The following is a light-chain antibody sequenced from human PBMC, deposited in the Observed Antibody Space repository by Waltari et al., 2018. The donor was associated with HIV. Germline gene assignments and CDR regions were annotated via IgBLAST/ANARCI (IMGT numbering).Light chain of an antibody. J-gene: IGKJ2*01. Sequence: DVQRTQSPSTLSPSLEARATITGRASQSISSWLAWYQQKPGKAPQLLIYKASSLESGVPSRFSGSGSETEFTLTISSLQPDDFATYYCQQHNSFPSFGQGTKLEI. CDR1: QSISSW. V-gene: IGKV1-5*03. CDR3: QQHNSFPS. CDR2: KAS.